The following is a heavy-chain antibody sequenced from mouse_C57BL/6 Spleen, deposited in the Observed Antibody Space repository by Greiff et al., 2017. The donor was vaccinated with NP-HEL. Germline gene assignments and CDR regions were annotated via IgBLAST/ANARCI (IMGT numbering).Heavy chain of an antibody. CDR3: ARGRRGFAY. CDR2: ISYDGSN. Sequence: EESGPGLVKPSQSLSLTCSVTGYSITSGYYWNWIRQFPGNKLEWMGYISYDGSNNYNPSLKNRISITRDTSKNQFFLKLNSVTTEDTATYYCARGRRGFAYWGQGTLVTVSA. J-gene: IGHJ3*01. D-gene: IGHD2-12*01. V-gene: IGHV3-6*01. CDR1: GYSITSGYY.